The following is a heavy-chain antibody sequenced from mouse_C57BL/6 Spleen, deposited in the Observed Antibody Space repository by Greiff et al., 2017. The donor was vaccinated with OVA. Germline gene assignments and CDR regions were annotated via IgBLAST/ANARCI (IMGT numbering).Heavy chain of an antibody. V-gene: IGHV1-61*01. CDR2: IYPSDSET. J-gene: IGHJ3*01. D-gene: IGHD2-13*01. CDR3: AADGDYKFAY. CDR1: GYTFTSYW. Sequence: QVQLQQPGAELVRPGSSVKLSCKASGYTFTSYWMDWVKQRPGQGLEWIGNIYPSDSETHYNQKFKDKATLTVDKSSSTAYMQLSSLTSEDAAVYYCAADGDYKFAYWGQGTLVTVSA.